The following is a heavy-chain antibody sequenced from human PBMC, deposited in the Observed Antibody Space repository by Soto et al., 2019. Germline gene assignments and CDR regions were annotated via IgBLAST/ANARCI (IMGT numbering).Heavy chain of an antibody. D-gene: IGHD6-19*01. CDR3: VTQRVAVAGLGLS. CDR2: IYYTGKT. Sequence: SETLSLTCTVSGDSVTSATYYWSWIRQPPGRGPEWMGYIYYTGKTKFNPSLETRITMSVDTSKNQFFLKLTSVTAADTAVYFCVTQRVAVAGLGLSWGQGTLVTVSS. V-gene: IGHV4-61*01. J-gene: IGHJ5*02. CDR1: GDSVTSATYY.